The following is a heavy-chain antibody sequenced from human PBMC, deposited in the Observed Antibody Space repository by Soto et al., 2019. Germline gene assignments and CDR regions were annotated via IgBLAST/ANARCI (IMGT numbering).Heavy chain of an antibody. Sequence: SESLYLACAVSGGSVKGYDWNWIRQPPGKGLEWVGEINHTGGTHYNTPLKSRVTMSVDTSKNQFSLRLSSVTAADTAIYYCATRIKVFGLLIPPFEPWGQGTQVTVSS. CDR1: GGSVKGYD. CDR2: INHTGGT. D-gene: IGHD3-3*01. J-gene: IGHJ5*02. V-gene: IGHV4-34*01. CDR3: ATRIKVFGLLIPPFEP.